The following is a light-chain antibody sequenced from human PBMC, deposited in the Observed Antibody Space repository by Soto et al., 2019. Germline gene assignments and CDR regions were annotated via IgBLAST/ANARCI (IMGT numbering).Light chain of an antibody. CDR3: SSYAGSNNFGV. CDR2: DVS. CDR1: SSDVGGYNY. J-gene: IGLJ1*01. V-gene: IGLV2-8*01. Sequence: QSALTQPPSASGSPGQSVTISCTGTSSDVGGYNYVSWYQQHPGKAPKLMIYDVSMRPSGVPDRFSGSKSGNTASLTVSGLQAEDEADYYCSSYAGSNNFGVFGTGTKLTVL.